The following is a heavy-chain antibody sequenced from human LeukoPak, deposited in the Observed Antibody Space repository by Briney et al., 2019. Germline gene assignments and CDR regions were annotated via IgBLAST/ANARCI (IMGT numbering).Heavy chain of an antibody. CDR2: VKGDGSAT. V-gene: IGHV3-7*01. J-gene: IGHJ4*02. Sequence: GGSLRLSCAASGFTLSSCWMVWVRQAPGRGLEWLASVKGDGSATSYVDSVKGRFTISRDNAKNSLYLQMNSLRADDTALYYCARSRGDFWGQGTLVTVSS. CDR3: ARSRGDF. CDR1: GFTLSSCW.